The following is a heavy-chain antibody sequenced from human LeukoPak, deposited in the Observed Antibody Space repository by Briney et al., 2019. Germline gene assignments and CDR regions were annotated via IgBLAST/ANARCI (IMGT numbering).Heavy chain of an antibody. CDR1: GFTFSSYS. CDR2: ISSSSSTI. CDR3: ARERRVAAAGWGVGYYYYMDV. Sequence: GGSLRLSCAASGFTFSSYSMNWVRQAPGKGLEWVSYISSSSSTIYYADSVKGRFTISRDNAKNSPYLQMNSLGAEDTAVYYCARERRVAAAGWGVGYYYYMDVWGKGTTVTVSS. J-gene: IGHJ6*03. D-gene: IGHD6-13*01. V-gene: IGHV3-48*01.